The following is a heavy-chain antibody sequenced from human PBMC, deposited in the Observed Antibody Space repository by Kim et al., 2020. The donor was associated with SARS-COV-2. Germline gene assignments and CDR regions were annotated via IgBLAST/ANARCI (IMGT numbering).Heavy chain of an antibody. D-gene: IGHD2-15*01. CDR2: ISGSGANT. V-gene: IGHV3-23*01. J-gene: IGHJ4*02. Sequence: GGSLRLSCAASGFTFSIYAMSWVRQAPGKGLEWVSTISGSGANTYYVDSVKGRFTISRDNSKNTLYLQLNSLRVEDTALYYCAKSVRVGGEGDNWGQGTLVPVSS. CDR3: AKSVRVGGEGDN. CDR1: GFTFSIYA.